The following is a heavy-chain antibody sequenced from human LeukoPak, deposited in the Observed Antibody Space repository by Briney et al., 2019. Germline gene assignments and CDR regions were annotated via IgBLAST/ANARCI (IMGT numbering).Heavy chain of an antibody. CDR1: GFTFSSYG. CDR3: AKGGVVPRRDAFDI. J-gene: IGHJ3*02. V-gene: IGHV3-30*02. Sequence: TGGSLRLSCAASGFTFSSYGMHWVRQAPGKGLEWVAFIRYDGSNKYYADSVKGRFTISRDNSKNTLYLQMNSLRAEDTAVYYCAKGGVVPRRDAFDIWGQGTMVTVSS. CDR2: IRYDGSNK. D-gene: IGHD2-2*01.